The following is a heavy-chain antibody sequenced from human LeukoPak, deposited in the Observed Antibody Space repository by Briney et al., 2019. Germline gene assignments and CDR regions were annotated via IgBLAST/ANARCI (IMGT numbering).Heavy chain of an antibody. CDR2: IRTKANSYAT. V-gene: IGHV3-73*01. D-gene: IGHD6-19*01. Sequence: GGSLKLSCAASGFTFSGSAMHWVRQASGKGLEWVGRIRTKANSYATAYAASVRGRFTISRDDSKNTAYLQMNSLKTEDTAVYYCTRGGGSGSDEEDYYYYMAVWGKGTTVTVSS. CDR1: GFTFSGSA. CDR3: TRGGGSGSDEEDYYYYMAV. J-gene: IGHJ6*03.